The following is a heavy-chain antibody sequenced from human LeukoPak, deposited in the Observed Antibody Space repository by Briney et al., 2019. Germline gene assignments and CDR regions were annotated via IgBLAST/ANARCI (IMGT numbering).Heavy chain of an antibody. V-gene: IGHV3-23*01. D-gene: IGHD3-22*01. Sequence: GGSLRLSCAASGFTFSSNAMNWVRQAPGKGLEWVSAISGSGGSTYYADSVKGRFTISRDNSKNTLYLQMSSLRAEDTAVYYCAKPQLREYDSGAHYSRYFDYWGQGTLVTVSS. CDR3: AKPQLREYDSGAHYSRYFDY. CDR2: ISGSGGST. CDR1: GFTFSSNA. J-gene: IGHJ4*02.